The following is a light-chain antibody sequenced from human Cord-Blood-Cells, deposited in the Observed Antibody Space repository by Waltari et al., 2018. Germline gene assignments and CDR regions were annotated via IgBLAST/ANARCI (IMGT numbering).Light chain of an antibody. CDR3: LLSYSGARV. J-gene: IGLJ3*02. Sequence: QAVVTQEPSLTVSPGGTVTLTCGSRTGAVTSGHYPYWFHPKPGQAPRTLIYYTSNKHSWTPARFSGSLLGGKAALTLSGAQPEDEAEYYCLLSYSGARVFGGGTKLTVL. CDR2: YTS. V-gene: IGLV7-46*01. CDR1: TGAVTSGHY.